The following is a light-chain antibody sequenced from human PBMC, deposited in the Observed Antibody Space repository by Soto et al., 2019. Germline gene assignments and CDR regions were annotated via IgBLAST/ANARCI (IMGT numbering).Light chain of an antibody. CDR2: DDS. V-gene: IGLV3-21*02. J-gene: IGLJ2*01. Sequence: SYELTQPPSVSVAPGQTASITCGGNVIGSISVHWYQQKPGQAPVLVVFDDSDRPSGIPERFSGSNSRNTATLTISRVEAGDEDDYYCQVWDSSSDHVIFGGGTKVTVL. CDR1: VIGSIS. CDR3: QVWDSSSDHVI.